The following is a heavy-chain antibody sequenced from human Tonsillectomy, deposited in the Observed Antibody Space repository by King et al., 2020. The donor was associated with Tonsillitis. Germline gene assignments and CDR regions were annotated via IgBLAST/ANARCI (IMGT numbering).Heavy chain of an antibody. D-gene: IGHD3-22*01. CDR3: AKCPSSGYRDYSGMDV. J-gene: IGHJ6*02. V-gene: IGHV3-43*01. CDR1: GFTFDDYT. Sequence: VQLVESGGVVVQPGGSLRLSCAASGFTFDDYTMHWVRQAPGKGLEWVSLISWDGGSTYYADSVKGRFTISRDNSKNSLYLQMNSLRTEDTALYYCAKCPSSGYRDYSGMDVWGQGTTVTVSS. CDR2: ISWDGGST.